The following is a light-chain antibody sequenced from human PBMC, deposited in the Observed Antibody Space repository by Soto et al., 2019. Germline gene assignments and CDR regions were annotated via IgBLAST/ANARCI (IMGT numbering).Light chain of an antibody. Sequence: EIVLTQSPGTLSVSPGERATLSCRASQTISSNNLAWYQQKPGQAPSLLIYGTSSRATGIPDRFSGSGSGTYFTLTISRLEHEESAIYYCQQYGSWTFGQGTKVEI. CDR1: QTISSNN. J-gene: IGKJ1*01. CDR2: GTS. CDR3: QQYGSWT. V-gene: IGKV3-20*01.